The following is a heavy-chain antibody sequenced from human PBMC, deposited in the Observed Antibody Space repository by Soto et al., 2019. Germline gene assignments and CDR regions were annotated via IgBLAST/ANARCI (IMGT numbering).Heavy chain of an antibody. V-gene: IGHV1-69*02. CDR1: GGTFSSYT. CDR3: ARDDFWSDTDY. Sequence: GASVKVSCKASGGTFSSYTISWVRQAPGQGLEWMGRIIPILGIANYAQKFQGRVTITADKSTSTAYMELSSLRSEDTAVYYCARDDFWSDTDYWGQGTLVTVSS. D-gene: IGHD3-3*01. CDR2: IIPILGIA. J-gene: IGHJ4*02.